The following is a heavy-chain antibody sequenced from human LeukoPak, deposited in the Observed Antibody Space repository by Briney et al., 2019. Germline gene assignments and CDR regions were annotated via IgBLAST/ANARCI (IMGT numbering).Heavy chain of an antibody. Sequence: GGSLTLSCPPSGFTFTSNCMHWVRQAPGHLEGVASISYDGTNKYYPDSVKGRFTISTDNSKKSLYLQKNRRIHPDTTIYYCAGDQGAQWGQGTLVTVSS. V-gene: IGHV3-30*04. D-gene: IGHD3-16*01. CDR2: ISYDGTNK. CDR3: AGDQGAQ. CDR1: GFTFTSNC. J-gene: IGHJ4*02.